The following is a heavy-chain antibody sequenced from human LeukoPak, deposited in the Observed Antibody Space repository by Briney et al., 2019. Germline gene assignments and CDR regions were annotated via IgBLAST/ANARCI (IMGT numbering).Heavy chain of an antibody. Sequence: GASVTVSCKASGGTFSSYAISWVRQAPGQGLEWMGGIIPIFGTANYAQKVQGRVTITADESTSTAYMELSSLRSEDTAVYYCASPGHSSGWYNYYYYYGMDVWGQGTTVTVSS. CDR3: ASPGHSSGWYNYYYYYGMDV. D-gene: IGHD6-19*01. V-gene: IGHV1-69*13. CDR1: GGTFSSYA. J-gene: IGHJ6*02. CDR2: IIPIFGTA.